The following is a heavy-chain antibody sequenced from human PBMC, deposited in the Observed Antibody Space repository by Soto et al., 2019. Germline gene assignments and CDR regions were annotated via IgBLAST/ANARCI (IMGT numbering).Heavy chain of an antibody. D-gene: IGHD3-3*01. V-gene: IGHV4-34*01. Sequence: SETLSLTCGVYDGSFNDYFWTWIRQPPGKGLEWIGEIRRSGSTYYNPSLKSRVTISVDTSKNQFSLKLSSVTAADTAVYYCARVGLRFLEWGQGTLVTVSS. CDR2: IRRSGST. J-gene: IGHJ4*02. CDR1: DGSFNDYF. CDR3: ARVGLRFLE.